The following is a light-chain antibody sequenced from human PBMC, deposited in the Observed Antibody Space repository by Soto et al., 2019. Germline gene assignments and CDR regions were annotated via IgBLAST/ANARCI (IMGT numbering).Light chain of an antibody. CDR1: QDIGNH. CDR3: QQYHLYPLT. Sequence: DIPVTQSPSSLSASVGDRVTLTCRASQDIGNHLAWFQKKPGKAPKSLIHAASSLQSGVPSKFSGSGSGTDFTLTISSLQPEDFATYYCQQYHLYPLTFGGGTKVEIK. V-gene: IGKV1-16*02. CDR2: AAS. J-gene: IGKJ4*01.